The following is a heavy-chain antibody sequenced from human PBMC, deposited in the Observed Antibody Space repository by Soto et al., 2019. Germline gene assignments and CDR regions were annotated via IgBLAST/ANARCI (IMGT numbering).Heavy chain of an antibody. D-gene: IGHD1-1*01. CDR2: INGYNGNT. J-gene: IGHJ5*02. V-gene: IGHV1-18*01. CDR3: AASTATSSP. Sequence: QVPPVQSGAEVKKPGASVKVSCKASGYSFTNYGFSWVRQAPGQGHEWMGWINGYNGNTNYAPKLQGRFTMTTDTSMSTAYMELGSLTSDDTAVYFCAASTATSSPWGQGTLVTVSS. CDR1: GYSFTNYG.